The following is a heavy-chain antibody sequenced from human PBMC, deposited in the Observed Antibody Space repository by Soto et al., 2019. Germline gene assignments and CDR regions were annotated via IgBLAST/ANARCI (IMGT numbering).Heavy chain of an antibody. J-gene: IGHJ6*02. D-gene: IGHD7-27*01. V-gene: IGHV3-30*18. CDR2: ISYDGSNK. CDR3: AKDLGEGAMDV. Sequence: QVQLVESGGGVVQPGRSLRLSCAASGFTFSRYGMHWVRQAPGKGLEWVAVISYDGSNKYYADSDSVKGRFTISRDNSKNTLYLQMNSVRAEDTAVYYCAKDLGEGAMDVGGQGTTVTVYS. CDR1: GFTFSRYG.